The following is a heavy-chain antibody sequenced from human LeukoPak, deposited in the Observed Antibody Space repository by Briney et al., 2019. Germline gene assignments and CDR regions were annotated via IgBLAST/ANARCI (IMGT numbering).Heavy chain of an antibody. Sequence: ASVKVSCKASGYTFTSYYMHWVRQAPGQGLEWMGIINPIGGSTSYAQKFQGRVTMTRDTSTSTVYMELSSLRSEDTAVYYCARDWYYYDSSGYPTFDYWGQGTLVTVSS. D-gene: IGHD3-22*01. CDR3: ARDWYYYDSSGYPTFDY. CDR2: INPIGGST. CDR1: GYTFTSYY. V-gene: IGHV1-46*01. J-gene: IGHJ4*02.